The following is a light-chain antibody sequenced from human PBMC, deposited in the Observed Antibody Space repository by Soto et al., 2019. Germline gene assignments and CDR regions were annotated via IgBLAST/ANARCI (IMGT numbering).Light chain of an antibody. CDR2: DVT. V-gene: IGLV2-14*03. CDR3: CSYRASSTRV. CDR1: SDDVGGYNY. J-gene: IGLJ1*01. Sequence: QSALTQPASVSGSPGQSIIVSCTGTSDDVGGYNYVSWYQHHPGKAPKLIIYDVTYRPSGVSNRFSGSKSGNAASLTISGRQADDESDYCCCSYRASSTRVFGTGTKLTVL.